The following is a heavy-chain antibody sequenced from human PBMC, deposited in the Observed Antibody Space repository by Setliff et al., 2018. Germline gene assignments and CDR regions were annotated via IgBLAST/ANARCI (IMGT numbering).Heavy chain of an antibody. D-gene: IGHD3-22*01. CDR2: INAGNGNT. J-gene: IGHJ6*03. Sequence: GASVKVSCKASGYTFTSYAMHWVRQAPGQRLEWMGWINAGNGNTKYSQKFQGRVTITRDTSASTAYMELSSLRSEDTAVYYCARDRNDNYESSGYYYAGGYMDVWGKGTTVTVSS. V-gene: IGHV1-3*01. CDR3: ARDRNDNYESSGYYYAGGYMDV. CDR1: GYTFTSYA.